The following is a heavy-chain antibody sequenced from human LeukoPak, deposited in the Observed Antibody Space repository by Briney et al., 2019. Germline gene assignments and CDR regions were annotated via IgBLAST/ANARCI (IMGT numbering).Heavy chain of an antibody. V-gene: IGHV3-30*18. CDR3: AKDGESCGGDCYSEFGLFDY. J-gene: IGHJ4*02. CDR1: GFTFSAYG. D-gene: IGHD2-21*02. CDR2: ISYDGSNK. Sequence: GRSLRLSCTVSGFTFSAYGMHWVRQAPGKGLEWVAVISYDGSNKYYADSVKGRFTISRDNSKNTLYLQMNSLRAEDTAVYYCAKDGESCGGDCYSEFGLFDYWGQGTLVTVSS.